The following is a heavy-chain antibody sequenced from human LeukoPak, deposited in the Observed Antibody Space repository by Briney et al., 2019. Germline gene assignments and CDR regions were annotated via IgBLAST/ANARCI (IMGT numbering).Heavy chain of an antibody. CDR1: GFTFSSYS. Sequence: GGSLRLSCAASGFTFSSYSMNWVRQAPGKGLEWVSSISSSSSYIYYADSVKGRLTISRDNAKNSLYLQMNSLRAEDTAVYYCARGFITIFGVVTSGFDYWGQGTLVTVSS. V-gene: IGHV3-21*01. CDR2: ISSSSSYI. J-gene: IGHJ4*02. D-gene: IGHD3-3*01. CDR3: ARGFITIFGVVTSGFDY.